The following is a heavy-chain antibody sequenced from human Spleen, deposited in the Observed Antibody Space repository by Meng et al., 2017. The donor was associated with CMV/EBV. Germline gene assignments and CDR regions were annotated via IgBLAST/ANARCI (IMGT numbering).Heavy chain of an antibody. CDR3: ARAPNNWNYYYFDY. V-gene: IGHV4-39*07. D-gene: IGHD1-7*01. J-gene: IGHJ4*02. CDR1: GGSISSSSYY. Sequence: SETLSLTCTVSGGSISSSSYYWGWIRQPPGKGLEWIGSIYYSGSTYYNPSLKSRVTISVDTSKNQFSLKLSSVTAADTAVSYCARAPNNWNYYYFDYWGQGTLVTVSS. CDR2: IYYSGST.